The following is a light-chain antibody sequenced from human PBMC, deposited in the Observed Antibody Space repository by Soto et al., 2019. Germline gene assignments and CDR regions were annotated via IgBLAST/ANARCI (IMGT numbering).Light chain of an antibody. V-gene: IGLV7-46*01. J-gene: IGLJ1*01. CDR3: LLSYNGPYV. Sequence: AVVTPEPSLTVSPGGTVTLACGSSTGAVTNGHYPYWFQQKPGQAPRTLIYDTTNRHSWTPARFSGSLLGGKAALTLSGAQPEDEAEYYCLLSYNGPYVCGTGTKVTVL. CDR1: TGAVTNGHY. CDR2: DTT.